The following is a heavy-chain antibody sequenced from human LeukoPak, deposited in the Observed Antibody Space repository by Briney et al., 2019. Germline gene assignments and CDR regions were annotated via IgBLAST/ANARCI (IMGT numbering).Heavy chain of an antibody. V-gene: IGHV4-39*07. CDR3: ARVGYYPDYYMDV. J-gene: IGHJ6*03. CDR2: IYYSGST. D-gene: IGHD2-21*01. CDR1: GGSISSSSYY. Sequence: NPSETLSLTCTVSGGSISSSSYYWGWIRQPPGKGLEWIGSIYYSGSTYYNPSLKSRVTISVDTSKNQFSLKLSSVTAADTAVYYCARVGYYPDYYMDVWGKGTTVTVSS.